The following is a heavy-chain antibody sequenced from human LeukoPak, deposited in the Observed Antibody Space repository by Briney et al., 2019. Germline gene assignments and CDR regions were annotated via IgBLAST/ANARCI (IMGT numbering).Heavy chain of an antibody. J-gene: IGHJ6*03. CDR1: GFTFSSYV. Sequence: PGGSLRLSCAASGFTFSSYVMHWVRQAPGKGLEWVAVISYDGSNKYYADSVKGRFTISRDNSKNTLYLQMNSLRAEDTAVYYCSRGGYSGYDSNYYYMDVWGKGTTVTVSS. CDR3: SRGGYSGYDSNYYYMDV. CDR2: ISYDGSNK. V-gene: IGHV3-30*01. D-gene: IGHD5-12*01.